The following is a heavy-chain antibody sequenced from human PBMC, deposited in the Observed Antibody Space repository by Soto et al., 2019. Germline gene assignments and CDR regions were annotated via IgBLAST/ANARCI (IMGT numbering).Heavy chain of an antibody. CDR3: ANVVPAAKGYYYYGMDV. J-gene: IGHJ6*02. D-gene: IGHD2-2*01. Sequence: SETLSLTCTVSGGSISNYFWHWIRQPPGKGLEWIGYIYYSGSTNYNPSLKSRVTISVDTSKNQFSLKLSSVTAADTAVYYCANVVPAAKGYYYYGMDVWGQGTTVTVS. CDR1: GGSISNYF. CDR2: IYYSGST. V-gene: IGHV4-59*12.